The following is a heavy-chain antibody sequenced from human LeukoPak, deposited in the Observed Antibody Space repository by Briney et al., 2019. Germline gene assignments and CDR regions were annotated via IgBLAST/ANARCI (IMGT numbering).Heavy chain of an antibody. V-gene: IGHV1-2*02. D-gene: IGHD2-2*01. J-gene: IGHJ6*03. CDR1: GYTFTGYY. CDR3: ARGDIVVVPAANRYYYYYYMDV. Sequence: VASVKVSCKASGYTFTGYYMHWVRQAPGQGLEWMGWINPNSGGTNYAQKFQGRVTMTRDTSISTAYMELSRLRSDDTAVYYCARGDIVVVPAANRYYYYYYMDVWGKGTTVTISS. CDR2: INPNSGGT.